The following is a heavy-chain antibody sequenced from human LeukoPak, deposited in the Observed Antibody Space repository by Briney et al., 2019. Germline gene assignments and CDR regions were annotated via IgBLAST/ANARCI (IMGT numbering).Heavy chain of an antibody. J-gene: IGHJ5*02. CDR3: ARVGRGYGSGSRFDP. CDR2: IYYSGST. CDR1: GGSISSSSYY. D-gene: IGHD3-10*01. V-gene: IGHV4-61*05. Sequence: PSETLSLTCTVSGGSISSSSYYWGWIRQPPGKGLEWIGYIYYSGSTNYNPSLKSRVTISVDTSKNQFSLKLSSVTAADTAVYYCARVGRGYGSGSRFDPWGQGTLVTVSS.